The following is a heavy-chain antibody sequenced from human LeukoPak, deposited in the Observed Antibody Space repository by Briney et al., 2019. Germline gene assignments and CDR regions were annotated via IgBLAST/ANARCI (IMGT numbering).Heavy chain of an antibody. CDR2: MNPNSGNT. D-gene: IGHD5-12*01. J-gene: IGHJ3*02. Sequence: ASVKVSCKASGYTFTSYDINWVRQATGQGLEWMGWMNPNSGNTGYAQKFQGRVTMTRNTSISTAYMELSSLRSEDTAVYYCARVVTSRRYSGYDYAFDIWGQGTMVTVSS. CDR1: GYTFTSYD. V-gene: IGHV1-8*01. CDR3: ARVVTSRRYSGYDYAFDI.